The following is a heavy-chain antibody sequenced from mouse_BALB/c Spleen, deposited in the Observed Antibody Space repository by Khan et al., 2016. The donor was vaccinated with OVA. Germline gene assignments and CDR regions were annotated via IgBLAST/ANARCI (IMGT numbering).Heavy chain of an antibody. D-gene: IGHD2-2*01. Sequence: QVQLQQSGAELVRPGASVKLSCKTSGYTFTGFYINWVKQRTGQGLEWIGDIYPGSANTYYNEKFKGKATLTVDKSSSTAYMQLSSLTSEDSAVYFCARSGSGSFGFWGQGTLVTVSA. CDR3: ARSGSGSFGF. J-gene: IGHJ3*01. V-gene: IGHV1-77*01. CDR2: IYPGSANT. CDR1: GYTFTGFY.